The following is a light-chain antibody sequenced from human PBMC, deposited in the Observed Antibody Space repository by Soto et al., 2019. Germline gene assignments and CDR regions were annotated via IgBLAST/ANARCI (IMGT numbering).Light chain of an antibody. V-gene: IGLV2-14*01. CDR3: SSLTSSNTWV. CDR1: NSDVGGYDY. Sequence: QSVLTQPASVSGSPGQSITISYTGTNSDVGGYDYVSWYQHYPGKAPKLLIYQVNNRPSGVSSRFSGSKSGNTASLTFSGLQAEDEADYYCSSLTSSNTWVFGGGTKLTVL. CDR2: QVN. J-gene: IGLJ3*02.